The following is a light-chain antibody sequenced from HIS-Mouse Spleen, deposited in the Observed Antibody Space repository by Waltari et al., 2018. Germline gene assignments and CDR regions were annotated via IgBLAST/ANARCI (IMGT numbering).Light chain of an antibody. CDR2: DVS. V-gene: IGLV2-14*03. J-gene: IGLJ2*01. CDR3: SSYTSSSFNVV. CDR1: RRDVGGYYY. Sequence: QSALTQPASVSGSPGQAITISCTGTRRDVGGYYYCSWYQPHPGKAPKLMIYDVSNRPSGVSNRFSGSKSGNTASLTISGLQAEDEADYYCSSYTSSSFNVVFGGGTKLTVL.